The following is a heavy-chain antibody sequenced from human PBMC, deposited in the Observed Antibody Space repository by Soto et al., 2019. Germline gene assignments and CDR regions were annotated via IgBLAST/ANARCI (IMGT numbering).Heavy chain of an antibody. J-gene: IGHJ6*02. CDR1: GGTFSSYA. CDR2: IIPIFGTA. Sequence: SVEVSCKASGGTFSSYAISWVRQAPGQGLEWMGGIIPIFGTANYAQKFQGRVTITADESTSTAYMELSSLRSEDTAVYYCAGLGYSYGYGMDVWGQGTTVTVSS. V-gene: IGHV1-69*13. D-gene: IGHD5-18*01. CDR3: AGLGYSYGYGMDV.